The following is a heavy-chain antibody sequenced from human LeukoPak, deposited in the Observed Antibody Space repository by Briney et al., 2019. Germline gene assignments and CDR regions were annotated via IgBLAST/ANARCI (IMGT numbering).Heavy chain of an antibody. D-gene: IGHD1-7*01. V-gene: IGHV1-69*05. J-gene: IGHJ6*03. CDR3: ASSRELKGYYYYMDV. CDR1: GGTFSSYA. Sequence: GASVKVSCKASGGTFSSYAISWVRQAPGQGLEWMGGIIPIFGTANYAQKFQGRVTITTDESTSTAYMELSSLRSEDTAVYYCASSRELKGYYYYMDVWVKGTTVTVSS. CDR2: IIPIFGTA.